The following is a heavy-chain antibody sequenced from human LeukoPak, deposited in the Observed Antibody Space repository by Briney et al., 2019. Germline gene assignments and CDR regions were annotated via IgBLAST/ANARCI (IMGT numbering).Heavy chain of an antibody. CDR2: IYYSGST. D-gene: IGHD6-19*01. V-gene: IGHV4-59*01. CDR3: ARENIAVAGTPFFDY. J-gene: IGHJ4*02. Sequence: SETLSLTCTVSGGSISSYYWSWIRQPPGKGLEWIGYIYYSGSTKYNPSLKSRVTISVDTSKNQFSLKLSSVTAADTAVYYCARENIAVAGTPFFDYWGQGTLVTVSS. CDR1: GGSISSYY.